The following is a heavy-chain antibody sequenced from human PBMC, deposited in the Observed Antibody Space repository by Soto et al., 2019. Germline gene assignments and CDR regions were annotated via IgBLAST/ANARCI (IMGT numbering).Heavy chain of an antibody. CDR1: GGSISSGDYY. V-gene: IGHV4-30-4*01. D-gene: IGHD6-6*01. CDR2: IYYSGST. CDR3: ARTQFTIAARPAYYYYGMDV. J-gene: IGHJ6*02. Sequence: QVQLQESGPGLVKPSQTLSLTCTVSGGSISSGDYYWSWIRQPPGKGLEWIGYIYYSGSTYYNPSLKSRVTISVDTSKNQFSLKLSSMTAADTAVYYCARTQFTIAARPAYYYYGMDVWGQGTTVTVSS.